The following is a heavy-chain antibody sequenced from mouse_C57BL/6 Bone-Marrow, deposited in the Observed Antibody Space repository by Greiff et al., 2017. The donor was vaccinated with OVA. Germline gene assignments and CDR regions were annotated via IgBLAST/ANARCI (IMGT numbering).Heavy chain of an antibody. CDR3: ARRDYYGSSYRYFDV. Sequence: VQLQQSGPELVKPGASVKISCKASGYTFTDYYINWVKQRPGQGLEWIGWIFPGSGSTYYNEKFKGKATLTVDKSSSTAYMLLSSLTSEDSAVYFCARRDYYGSSYRYFDVWGTGTTVTVSS. D-gene: IGHD1-1*01. CDR1: GYTFTDYY. CDR2: IFPGSGST. J-gene: IGHJ1*03. V-gene: IGHV1-75*01.